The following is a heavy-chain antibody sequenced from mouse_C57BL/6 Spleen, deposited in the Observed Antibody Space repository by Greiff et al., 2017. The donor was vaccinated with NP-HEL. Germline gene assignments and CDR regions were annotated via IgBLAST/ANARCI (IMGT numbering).Heavy chain of an antibody. CDR3: ASDYYGSSRRRVED. D-gene: IGHD1-1*01. Sequence: QVQLQQPGAELVKPGASVKLSCKASGYTFTSYWMHWVKQRPGQGLEWIGMIHPNSGSTNYNEKFKSKATLTVDKSSSTAYMQLSSLTSEDSAVYYCASDYYGSSRRRVEDWGQGTSVTVSS. CDR2: IHPNSGST. CDR1: GYTFTSYW. V-gene: IGHV1-64*01. J-gene: IGHJ4*01.